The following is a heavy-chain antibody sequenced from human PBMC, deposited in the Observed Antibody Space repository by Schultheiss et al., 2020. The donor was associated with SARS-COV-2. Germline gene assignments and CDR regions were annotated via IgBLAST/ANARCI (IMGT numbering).Heavy chain of an antibody. J-gene: IGHJ6*02. D-gene: IGHD2-15*01. CDR1: GGSISSGGYS. CDR3: ARVKRAVAANIYYYYGMDV. Sequence: SETLSLTCTVSGGSISSGGYSWSWIRQPPGKGLEWIGEINHSGSTNYNPSLKSRVTISVDTSKNQFSLKLSSVTAADTAVYYCARVKRAVAANIYYYYGMDVWGQGTTVTVSS. CDR2: INHSGST. V-gene: IGHV4-30-2*01.